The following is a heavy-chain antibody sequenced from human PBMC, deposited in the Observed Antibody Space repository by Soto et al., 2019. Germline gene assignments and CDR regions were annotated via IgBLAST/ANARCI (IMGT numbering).Heavy chain of an antibody. CDR3: ARLPPHYDILTGSYYYYMDV. J-gene: IGHJ6*03. CDR1: GYSFTSYW. CDR2: IYPGDSDT. D-gene: IGHD3-9*01. V-gene: IGHV5-51*01. Sequence: GESLKISCKGSGYSFTSYWIGWVRQMPGKGLEWKGIIYPGDSDTRYSPSFQGQVTISADKSISTAYLQWSSLKASDTAMYYCARLPPHYDILTGSYYYYMDVWGKGTTVTVSS.